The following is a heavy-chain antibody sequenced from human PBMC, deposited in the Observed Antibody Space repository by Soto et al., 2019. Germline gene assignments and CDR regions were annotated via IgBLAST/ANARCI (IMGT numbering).Heavy chain of an antibody. D-gene: IGHD3-22*01. V-gene: IGHV3-9*01. Sequence: EVQLVESGGGLVQPGRSLRLSCTASGFTFDDYAMHWVRQAPGKGLEWVSGISWNSGSIGYADSVKGRFTISRDNAKNSLYLQMNSLRAEDTALYYCAKDISGYYDSSGIDYWGQGTLVTVSS. CDR1: GFTFDDYA. CDR2: ISWNSGSI. CDR3: AKDISGYYDSSGIDY. J-gene: IGHJ4*02.